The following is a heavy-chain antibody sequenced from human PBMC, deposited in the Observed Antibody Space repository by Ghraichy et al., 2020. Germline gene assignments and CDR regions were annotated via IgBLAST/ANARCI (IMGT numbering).Heavy chain of an antibody. CDR1: GGSISSYY. D-gene: IGHD6-13*01. J-gene: IGHJ4*02. CDR2: IYYSGST. V-gene: IGHV4-59*08. CDR3: ARRTPGIAAAGSFDY. Sequence: SETLSLTCTVSGGSISSYYWSWIRQPPGKGLEWIGYIYYSGSTNYNPSLKSRVTISVDTSKNQFSLKLSSVTAADTAVYYCARRTPGIAAAGSFDYWGQGALV.